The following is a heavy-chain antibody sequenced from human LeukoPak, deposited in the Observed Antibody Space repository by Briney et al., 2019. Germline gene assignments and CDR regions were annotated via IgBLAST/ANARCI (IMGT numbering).Heavy chain of an antibody. V-gene: IGHV1-18*01. D-gene: IGHD5-18*01. J-gene: IGHJ4*02. Sequence: GASVKVSCKASGYTFTSYGISWVRQAPGQGLEWMGWISAYNGNTNYAQKLQGRVTMTTDTSTSTAYMELRSLRSDDTAVYYCARDRANTAMVPPYYFDYWGQGTLVTVSS. CDR3: ARDRANTAMVPPYYFDY. CDR1: GYTFTSYG. CDR2: ISAYNGNT.